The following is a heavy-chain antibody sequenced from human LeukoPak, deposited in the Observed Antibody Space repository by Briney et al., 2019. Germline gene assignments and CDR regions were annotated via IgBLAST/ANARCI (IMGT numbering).Heavy chain of an antibody. D-gene: IGHD2-8*01. J-gene: IGHJ4*02. CDR3: AKGQELYDY. Sequence: GGSLRLSCAASGFTFSSGFTFSSYAMSWVRQAPGKGLEWVSAISGSGGSTYYADSVKGRFTISRDNSKNTLYLQMNSLRAEDTAAYYCAKGQELYDYWGQGTLVTVSS. V-gene: IGHV3-23*01. CDR1: GFTFSSGFTFSSYA. CDR2: ISGSGGST.